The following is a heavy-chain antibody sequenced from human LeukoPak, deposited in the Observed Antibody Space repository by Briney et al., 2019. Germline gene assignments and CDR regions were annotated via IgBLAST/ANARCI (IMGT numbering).Heavy chain of an antibody. CDR3: ARDLIVGATGPGAV. CDR1: GYTFTSYG. Sequence: ASVKVSCKASGYTFTSYGISWVRQAPGQGLEWMGWISAYNGNTNYAQKLQGRVTMTTDTSTSAAYMELRSLRSDDTAVYYCARDLIVGATGPGAVWGQGTLVTVSS. J-gene: IGHJ4*02. D-gene: IGHD1-26*01. CDR2: ISAYNGNT. V-gene: IGHV1-18*01.